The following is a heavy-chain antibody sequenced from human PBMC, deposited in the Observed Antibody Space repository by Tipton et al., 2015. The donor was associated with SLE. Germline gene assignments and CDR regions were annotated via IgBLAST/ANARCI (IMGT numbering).Heavy chain of an antibody. J-gene: IGHJ1*01. CDR2: INGDGTTT. V-gene: IGHV3-74*01. CDR3: ARESILWLGDFQH. D-gene: IGHD3-3*02. CDR1: GFTFSDYW. Sequence: GSLRLSCAASGFTFSDYWMHWVRQAPGKGLEWVSVINGDGTTTRYADSVKGRFTISRDNAKNTLYLQMNSLRAEDMAVYYCARESILWLGDFQHWGQGTLVTVSS.